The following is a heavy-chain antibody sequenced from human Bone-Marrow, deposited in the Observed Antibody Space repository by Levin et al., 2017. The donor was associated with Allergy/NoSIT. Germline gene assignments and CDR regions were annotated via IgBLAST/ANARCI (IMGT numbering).Heavy chain of an antibody. CDR3: ARVKSGSSWPFDY. D-gene: IGHD6-13*01. Sequence: LSLTCAASGFTFSSYWMHWVRQAPGKGLVWVSRINSDGSSTSYADSVKGRFTISRGNAKNTLYLQMNSLRAEDTAVYYCARVKSGSSWPFDYWGQGTLVTVSS. CDR1: GFTFSSYW. CDR2: INSDGSST. V-gene: IGHV3-74*01. J-gene: IGHJ4*02.